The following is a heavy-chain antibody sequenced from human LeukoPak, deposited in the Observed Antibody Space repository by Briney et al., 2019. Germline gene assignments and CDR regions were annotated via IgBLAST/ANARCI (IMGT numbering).Heavy chain of an antibody. D-gene: IGHD3-22*01. J-gene: IGHJ4*02. Sequence: RGGSLRLSCAASGFTFSSYAMHWVRQAPGKGLEWVAVIWYDGSNKYYADSVKGRFTISRDNSKNTLYLQMNSLRAEDTAVYYCAKGLAFYYYDSSGYSGDFDYWGQGTLVTVSS. V-gene: IGHV3-33*06. CDR3: AKGLAFYYYDSSGYSGDFDY. CDR2: IWYDGSNK. CDR1: GFTFSSYA.